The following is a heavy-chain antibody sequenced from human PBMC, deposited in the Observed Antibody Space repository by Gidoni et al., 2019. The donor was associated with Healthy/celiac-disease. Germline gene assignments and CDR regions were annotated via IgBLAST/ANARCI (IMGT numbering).Heavy chain of an antibody. CDR3: ARVRYCSSTSCPAPPRYFDL. CDR2: IGSSGSTI. D-gene: IGHD2-2*01. CDR1: GFPFSSYE. V-gene: IGHV3-48*03. J-gene: IGHJ2*01. Sequence: EVQLVESGGGLVQPGGSLRLSCAASGFPFSSYEMNWVRQAPGKGLEWVSYIGSSGSTIYYADSVKGRFTISRDNAKDSLYLQMNSLRAEDTAVYYCARVRYCSSTSCPAPPRYFDLWGRGTLVTVSS.